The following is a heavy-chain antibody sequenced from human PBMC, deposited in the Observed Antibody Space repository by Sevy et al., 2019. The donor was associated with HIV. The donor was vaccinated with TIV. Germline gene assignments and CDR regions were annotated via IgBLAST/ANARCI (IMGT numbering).Heavy chain of an antibody. D-gene: IGHD3-10*01. J-gene: IGHJ4*02. Sequence: SETLSLTCTVSGGSITSLYWNWIRQPPGKGLEWIANIYYNGHINYNPSLKSRVTLSLDTSKNQFSLRLSSVTAAETARYYCQGENTSGRCYSWGQGTLVTVSS. CDR3: QGENTSGRCYS. CDR2: IYYNGHI. CDR1: GGSITSLY. V-gene: IGHV4-59*08.